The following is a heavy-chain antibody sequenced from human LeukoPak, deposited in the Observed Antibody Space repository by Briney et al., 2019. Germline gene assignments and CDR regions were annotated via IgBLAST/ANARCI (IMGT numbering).Heavy chain of an antibody. CDR1: GFTFGDYA. CDR3: TRGYYDYVWGSYLDYYYYYMDV. CDR2: IRSKAYGGTT. J-gene: IGHJ6*03. Sequence: GGSLRLSCTASGFTFGDYAMSWVRQAPGKGLEWVGFIRSKAYGGTTEYAASVKGRFTISRDDSKSIAYLQMNSLKTEDTAVYYCTRGYYDYVWGSYLDYYYYYMDVWGKGTTVTISS. V-gene: IGHV3-49*04. D-gene: IGHD3-16*01.